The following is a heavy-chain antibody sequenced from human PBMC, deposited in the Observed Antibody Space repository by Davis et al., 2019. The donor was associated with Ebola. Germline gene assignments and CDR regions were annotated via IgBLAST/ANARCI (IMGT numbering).Heavy chain of an antibody. D-gene: IGHD3-10*02. CDR2: INHSGST. CDR3: ARDVARGWFDP. CDR1: GGSFSGYY. J-gene: IGHJ5*02. V-gene: IGHV4-34*01. Sequence: SETLSLTCAVYGGSFSGYYWSWIRQPPGKGLEWLGEINHSGSTNYNPSLKSRVTISVDTSKNQFSLKLSSVTAADTAVYYCARDVARGWFDPWGQGTLVTVSS.